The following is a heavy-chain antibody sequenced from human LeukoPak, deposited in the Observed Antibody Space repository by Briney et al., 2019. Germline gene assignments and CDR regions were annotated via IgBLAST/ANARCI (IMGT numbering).Heavy chain of an antibody. D-gene: IGHD5-18*01. Sequence: QPGGSLRLSCAASGFTFSSYAVSWVRQAPGKGLEWVSAISGSGGSTYYADSVKGRFTISRDNSKNTLYLQMNSLRAEDTAVYYCATLGDTAMLVSYFDLWGRGTLVTASS. CDR2: ISGSGGST. CDR1: GFTFSSYA. V-gene: IGHV3-23*01. J-gene: IGHJ2*01. CDR3: ATLGDTAMLVSYFDL.